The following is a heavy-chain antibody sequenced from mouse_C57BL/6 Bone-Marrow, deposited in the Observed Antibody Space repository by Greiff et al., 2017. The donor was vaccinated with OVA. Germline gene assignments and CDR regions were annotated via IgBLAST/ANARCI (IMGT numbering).Heavy chain of an antibody. J-gene: IGHJ3*01. CDR3: ARSGDGPWCAY. CDR1: GYTFTSYW. V-gene: IGHV1-52*01. D-gene: IGHD1-1*01. CDR2: IDPSDSET. Sequence: QVQLQQPGAELVRPGSSVKLSCKASGYTFTSYWMHWVKQRPIQGLEWIGNIDPSDSETHYNQKFKDKATLTVDKSSSTAYMQLSSLTSEDSAVYYCARSGDGPWCAYWGQGSLVTVSA.